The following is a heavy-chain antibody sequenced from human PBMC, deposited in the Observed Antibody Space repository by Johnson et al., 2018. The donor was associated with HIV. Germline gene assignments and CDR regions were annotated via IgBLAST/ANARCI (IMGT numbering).Heavy chain of an antibody. J-gene: IGHJ3*02. D-gene: IGHD3-22*01. CDR2: INWNGGTT. CDR1: GFTFDDYG. CDR3: ARGAYYYDSSGGNDAFDI. Sequence: MLLVESGGGVVRPGGSLRLSCAASGFTFDDYGMSWVRQAPGKGLEWVSCINWNGGTTGYADSVKGRFTISRDNAKNSLYLQMNSLRAEDTALYYCARGAYYYDSSGGNDAFDIWGRGTMVTVSS. V-gene: IGHV3-20*04.